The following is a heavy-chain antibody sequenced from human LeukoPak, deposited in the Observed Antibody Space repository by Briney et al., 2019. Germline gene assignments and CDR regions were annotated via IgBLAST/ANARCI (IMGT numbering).Heavy chain of an antibody. D-gene: IGHD3-10*01. CDR3: ARGDYYGLPDY. CDR2: INHSGST. J-gene: IGHJ4*02. V-gene: IGHV4-34*01. Sequence: SETLSLTCAVYGGSFSGYYWSWIRQPPGKGLEWIGEINHSGSTNYNPSLKSRVTISVDTSKNQFSLKLSSVTAADTAVYYCARGDYYGLPDYWGQGTLVTVSS. CDR1: GGSFSGYY.